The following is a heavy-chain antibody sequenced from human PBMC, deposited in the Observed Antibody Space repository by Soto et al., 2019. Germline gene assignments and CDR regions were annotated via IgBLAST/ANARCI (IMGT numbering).Heavy chain of an antibody. D-gene: IGHD5-18*01. CDR3: AKELVDTAMVIYYGMDV. Sequence: GGSLRLSCAASGFTFDDYAMHWVRQAPGKGLEWVSGISWNSGSIGYADSVKGRFTISRDNAKNSLYLQMNSLRAEDTALYYCAKELVDTAMVIYYGMDVWGQGTTVTVSS. V-gene: IGHV3-9*01. CDR2: ISWNSGSI. J-gene: IGHJ6*02. CDR1: GFTFDDYA.